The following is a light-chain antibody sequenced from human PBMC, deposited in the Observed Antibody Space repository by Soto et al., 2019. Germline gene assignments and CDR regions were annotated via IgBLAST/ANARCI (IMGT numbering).Light chain of an antibody. J-gene: IGLJ1*01. V-gene: IGLV2-14*01. Sequence: QSVLTQPASVSGSPGQSITISCTGTISDVGGYNYVSWYQQHPGKAPKLMIYDVSNRPSGVSNRFSGSKSGNTASLTISGLQAEDEADYYCSSYTSSSTTVFGTGTRSPS. CDR1: ISDVGGYNY. CDR2: DVS. CDR3: SSYTSSSTTV.